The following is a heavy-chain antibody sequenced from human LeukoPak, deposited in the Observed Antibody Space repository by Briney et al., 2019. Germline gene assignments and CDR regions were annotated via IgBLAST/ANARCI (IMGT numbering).Heavy chain of an antibody. CDR1: GFTFSSYE. Sequence: GGSLRLSCAASGFTFSSYEMNWVRQAPGKGLEWVSYISTSGSPIYYGNSVKGRFTISRDNAKNSLYLQMNSLRAEDTALYYCARRGFYDTSGYLFDHWGQGTLVTVFS. CDR2: ISTSGSPI. D-gene: IGHD3-22*01. V-gene: IGHV3-48*03. J-gene: IGHJ4*02. CDR3: ARRGFYDTSGYLFDH.